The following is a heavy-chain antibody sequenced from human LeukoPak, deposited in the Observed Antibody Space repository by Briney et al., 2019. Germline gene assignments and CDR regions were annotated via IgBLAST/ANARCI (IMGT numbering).Heavy chain of an antibody. J-gene: IGHJ4*02. CDR3: ARGGRRSGYTEFDY. CDR1: GYTFTNYG. CDR2: ISGYDGNT. V-gene: IGHV1-18*01. Sequence: GASVKVSCKASGYTFTNYGISWVRQAPGQGLEWMGWISGYDGNTNYAQNLQGRVAMTTDTSTSTAYMEVRSLRSDDTAVYYCARGGRRSGYTEFDYWGQGTLVTASS. D-gene: IGHD3-16*02.